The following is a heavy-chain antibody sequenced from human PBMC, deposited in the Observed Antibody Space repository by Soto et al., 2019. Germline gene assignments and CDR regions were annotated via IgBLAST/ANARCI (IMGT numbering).Heavy chain of an antibody. CDR3: TTEEAYDSSGYRRYIDY. CDR2: IKSKTDGGTI. CDR1: RFTFSNAW. Sequence: EVQLVESGGALVQPGGSLRLSCAASRFTFSNAWMSWVRQAPGKGLEWVGRIKSKTDGGTIDYAAPVKARFTISRDDSQLTLYLQMNSLITEDTAVYYCTTEEAYDSSGYRRYIDYWGQGTLVTVSS. D-gene: IGHD3-22*01. J-gene: IGHJ4*02. V-gene: IGHV3-15*02.